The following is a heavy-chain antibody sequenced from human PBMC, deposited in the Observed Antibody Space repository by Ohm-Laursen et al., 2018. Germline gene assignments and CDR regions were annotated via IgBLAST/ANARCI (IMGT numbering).Heavy chain of an antibody. Sequence: SLRLSCAASGFSITSYEMNRVRQAPGKGLEWVSYISSSGSTIYYADSVKGRFTISRDNAKNSLYLQMNSLRADDTAVYYCARNAAPRGGSSSAGTYYYGLDVWGQGTTVTVSS. CDR1: GFSITSYE. V-gene: IGHV3-48*03. J-gene: IGHJ6*02. CDR3: ARNAAPRGGSSSAGTYYYGLDV. D-gene: IGHD6-6*01. CDR2: ISSSGSTI.